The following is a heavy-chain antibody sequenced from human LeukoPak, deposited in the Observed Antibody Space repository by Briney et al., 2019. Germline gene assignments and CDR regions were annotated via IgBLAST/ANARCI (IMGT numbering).Heavy chain of an antibody. D-gene: IGHD3-10*01. V-gene: IGHV3-23*03. Sequence: GGSLRLSCAASGFTISTYATTWVRQAPGKGLKWVSIVNSVGSTAYYADSVKGRFTISRDNSKNTLYLQMNTLRAEDTAVYYCAKSSGAYHYGHDYFDSWGQGTLVTVSS. CDR3: AKSSGAYHYGHDYFDS. J-gene: IGHJ4*02. CDR2: VNSVGSTA. CDR1: GFTISTYA.